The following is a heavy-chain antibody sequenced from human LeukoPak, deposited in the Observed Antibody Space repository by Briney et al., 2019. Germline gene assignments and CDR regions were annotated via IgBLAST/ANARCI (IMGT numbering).Heavy chain of an antibody. CDR2: IYTSGST. D-gene: IGHD4-23*01. CDR1: GGSISSGSYY. V-gene: IGHV4-61*02. J-gene: IGHJ4*02. Sequence: SETLSLTCTVSGGSISSGSYYWSWIRQPAGKRLEWIGRIYTSGSTNYNPSLKSRVTISVDTSKNQFSLKLSSVTAADTAVYYCARERLYGGNSRFDYWGQGTLVTVSS. CDR3: ARERLYGGNSRFDY.